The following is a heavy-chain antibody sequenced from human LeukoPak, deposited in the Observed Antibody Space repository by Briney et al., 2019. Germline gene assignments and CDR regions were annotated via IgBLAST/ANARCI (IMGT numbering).Heavy chain of an antibody. D-gene: IGHD3-10*01. V-gene: IGHV3-23*01. CDR2: IRGSGSRA. Sequence: AGGSLRLSCAASGFTFSSYAMSWVRQAPGKGLEWVSAIRGSGSRAYYADSVKGRFTISRDNSKNTLYLQMNSLRADDTAVYYCAKEEWFGGLLSFDFWGQGTLVTVSS. J-gene: IGHJ4*02. CDR3: AKEEWFGGLLSFDF. CDR1: GFTFSSYA.